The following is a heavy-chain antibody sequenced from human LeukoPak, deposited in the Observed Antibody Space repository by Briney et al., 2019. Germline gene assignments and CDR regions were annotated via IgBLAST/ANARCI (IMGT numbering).Heavy chain of an antibody. CDR2: INHSGST. Sequence: SETLSLTCAVYGGSFSGYYWSWIRQPPGKGLEWIGEINHSGSTNYNPSLKSRVTISVDTSKNQFSLKLSSVTAADTAVYYCARTMITFGGVIDHFDYWGQGTLVTVSS. D-gene: IGHD3-16*02. CDR1: GGSFSGYY. V-gene: IGHV4-34*01. J-gene: IGHJ4*02. CDR3: ARTMITFGGVIDHFDY.